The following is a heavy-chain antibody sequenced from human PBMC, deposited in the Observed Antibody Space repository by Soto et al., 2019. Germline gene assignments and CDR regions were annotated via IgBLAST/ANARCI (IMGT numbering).Heavy chain of an antibody. Sequence: GASVKVSCKASGYTFTSYGMHWVRQAPGQRLEWMGWINAGNGNTKYSQKFQGRVTITRDTSASTAYMELSSLRSEDTAVYYCARTDTAMDIANYYYYMDVWGKGTTVTVSS. V-gene: IGHV1-3*01. CDR1: GYTFTSYG. CDR2: INAGNGNT. CDR3: ARTDTAMDIANYYYYMDV. J-gene: IGHJ6*03. D-gene: IGHD5-18*01.